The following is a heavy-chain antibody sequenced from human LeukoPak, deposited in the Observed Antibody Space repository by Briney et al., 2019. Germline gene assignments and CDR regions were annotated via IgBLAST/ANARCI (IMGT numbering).Heavy chain of an antibody. J-gene: IGHJ4*02. CDR3: AILTTHSSSSQFDY. D-gene: IGHD6-6*01. Sequence: QPGGSLRLSCAASGFTFSRYAMSWVRQAPGKGLEWVSAISGSGTITYYADSVKGRFTIFRDNSKDTLYLQMNSLRAEDTAIYFCAILTTHSSSSQFDYWGQGTLVTVSS. V-gene: IGHV3-23*01. CDR1: GFTFSRYA. CDR2: ISGSGTIT.